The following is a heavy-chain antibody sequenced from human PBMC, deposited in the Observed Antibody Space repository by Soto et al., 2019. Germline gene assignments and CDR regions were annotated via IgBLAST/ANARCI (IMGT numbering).Heavy chain of an antibody. V-gene: IGHV5-51*01. Sequence: GESLKSSCKGSGYSFTSYWIGWVRQMPGKGLEWMGIIYPGDSDTRYSPSFQGQGTIAADKAIGTAYLQWSSLKASDTAMYYCACRQNIAARNHDAFDIWGQGTMVTVSS. J-gene: IGHJ3*02. CDR3: ACRQNIAARNHDAFDI. CDR1: GYSFTSYW. CDR2: IYPGDSDT. D-gene: IGHD6-6*01.